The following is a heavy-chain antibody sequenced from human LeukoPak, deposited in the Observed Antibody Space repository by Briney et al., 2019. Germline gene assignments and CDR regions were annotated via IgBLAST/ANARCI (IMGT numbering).Heavy chain of an antibody. CDR1: GHRFTNHW. V-gene: IGHV5-51*01. J-gene: IGHJ5*02. CDR3: ARRPYSGSPNWFDP. D-gene: IGHD1-26*01. Sequence: GESLKISCEVSGHRFTNHWIGWVRQMPGKGLEWMGIINLGDSDTKYSSSFQGQVTISLDKSISTAYLQWRSLKASDTAMYYCARRPYSGSPNWFDPWGQGTLVTVSS. CDR2: INLGDSDT.